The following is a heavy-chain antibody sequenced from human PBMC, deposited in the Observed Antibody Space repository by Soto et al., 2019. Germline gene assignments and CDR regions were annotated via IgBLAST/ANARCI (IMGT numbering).Heavy chain of an antibody. CDR3: ARILRGIKIFGVAQPGYY. D-gene: IGHD3-3*01. CDR2: INTGNGDT. J-gene: IGHJ4*02. Sequence: ASVKVSCKASGYPFSNYNIHWVRQAPGRGLEWMGWINTGNGDTRYSQKVQGRVSITSDQSANTAYMELSSLESEDTAVYYCARILRGIKIFGVAQPGYYWGQGTLVTVSS. V-gene: IGHV1-3*04. CDR1: GYPFSNYN.